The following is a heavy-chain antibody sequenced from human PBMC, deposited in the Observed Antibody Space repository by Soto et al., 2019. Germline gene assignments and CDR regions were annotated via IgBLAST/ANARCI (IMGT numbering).Heavy chain of an antibody. V-gene: IGHV3-23*01. CDR1: GFTFSSYA. CDR3: AKVRGSGYYYDSSTFDP. D-gene: IGHD3-22*01. CDR2: ISGSGGST. J-gene: IGHJ5*02. Sequence: GSLRLSCAASGFTFSSYAMSWVRQAPGKGLEWVSAISGSGGSTYYADSVKGRFTISRDNSKNTLYLQMNSLRAEDTAVYYCAKVRGSGYYYDSSTFDPWGQGTLVTVSS.